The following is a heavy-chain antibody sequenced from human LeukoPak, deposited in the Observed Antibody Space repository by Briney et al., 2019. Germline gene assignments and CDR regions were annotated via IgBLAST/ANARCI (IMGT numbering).Heavy chain of an antibody. CDR2: ISGSGGST. Sequence: PGGSLRLSCASSGFTFSGYGMSWVRQAPGKGRKWVGAISGSGGSTYYADSVKGRFTISRDNYKNPLYLQMNSLRAEDTAVYYCAKTQLRYSYGYFFAYWGQGTLASVSS. D-gene: IGHD5-18*01. CDR1: GFTFSGYG. J-gene: IGHJ4*02. CDR3: AKTQLRYSYGYFFAY. V-gene: IGHV3-23*01.